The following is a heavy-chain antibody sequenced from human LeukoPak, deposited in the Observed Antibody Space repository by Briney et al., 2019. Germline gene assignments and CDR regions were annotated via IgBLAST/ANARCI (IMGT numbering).Heavy chain of an antibody. D-gene: IGHD6-13*01. J-gene: IGHJ3*02. CDR1: GGTFSSYA. V-gene: IGHV1-69*13. CDR2: IIPIFGTA. Sequence: ASVKVSCKASGGTFSSYAISWVRQAPGQGLEWMGGIIPIFGTANYAQKFQGRVTITADESTSTAYMELSSLRSEDTAVYYCARDRGVLMTAVGAFDIWGQGTMVTVPS. CDR3: ARDRGVLMTAVGAFDI.